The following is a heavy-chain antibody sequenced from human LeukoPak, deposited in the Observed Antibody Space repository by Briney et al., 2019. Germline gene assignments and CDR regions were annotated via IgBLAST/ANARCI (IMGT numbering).Heavy chain of an antibody. CDR3: ARVLAAAGTFGGYYFDY. D-gene: IGHD6-13*01. V-gene: IGHV3-53*01. Sequence: GGSLRLSCVASGFSVSNNYMSWVRQAPGKGLEWVSVMSDGGTIYYADSVKGRFTVSRDNSKNTLYLQMNSLRAEDTAVYYCARVLAAAGTFGGYYFDYWGQGTLVTVSS. J-gene: IGHJ4*02. CDR2: MSDGGTI. CDR1: GFSVSNNY.